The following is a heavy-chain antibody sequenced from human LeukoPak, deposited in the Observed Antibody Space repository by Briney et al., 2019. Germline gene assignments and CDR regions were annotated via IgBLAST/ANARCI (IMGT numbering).Heavy chain of an antibody. V-gene: IGHV4-39*07. CDR3: ARANYDILTGYYSGYDY. D-gene: IGHD3-9*01. CDR2: IYYSGST. J-gene: IGHJ4*02. Sequence: SETLSLTCTVSGGSISSSSCYWGWIRQPPGKGLEWIGSIYYSGSTYYNPSLKSRVTISVDTSKNQFSLKLSSVTAADTAVYYCARANYDILTGYYSGYDYWGQGTLVTVSS. CDR1: GGSISSSSCY.